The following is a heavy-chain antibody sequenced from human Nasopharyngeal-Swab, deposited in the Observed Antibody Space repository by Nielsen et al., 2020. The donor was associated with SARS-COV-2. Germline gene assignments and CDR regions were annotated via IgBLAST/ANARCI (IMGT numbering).Heavy chain of an antibody. D-gene: IGHD2-2*01. V-gene: IGHV3-74*01. Sequence: GGSLSLSCAASGFTFSSYWMHWVRQAPGKGLVWVSRINNDGSVTNYADSVKGRFTMSRDNAKNSLYLQMNSLRAEDTAVYYCASDSRYWGQGTLVTVSS. CDR3: ASDSRY. CDR2: INNDGSVT. J-gene: IGHJ4*02. CDR1: GFTFSSYW.